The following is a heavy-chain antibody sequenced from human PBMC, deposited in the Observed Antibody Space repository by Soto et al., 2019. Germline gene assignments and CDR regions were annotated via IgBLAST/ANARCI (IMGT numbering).Heavy chain of an antibody. CDR1: GFTFTSYA. V-gene: IGHV3-23*01. CDR2: ITPTGDLT. D-gene: IGHD6-25*01. J-gene: IGHJ6*02. Sequence: EVQLLESGGGLVQPGGSLRLSCVASGFTFTSYAMNWVRQAPGKGLEWVSTITPTGDLTYYAASVKARLTISRDNSRNTLYLQMNSLRAEDTAISYWPRGKHDAADYFYYCMDVWGQGT. CDR3: PRGKHDAADYFYYCMDV.